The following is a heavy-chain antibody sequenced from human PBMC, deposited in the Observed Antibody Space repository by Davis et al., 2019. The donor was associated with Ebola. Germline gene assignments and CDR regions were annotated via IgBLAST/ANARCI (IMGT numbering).Heavy chain of an antibody. V-gene: IGHV3-7*01. CDR1: GFTFSSYS. J-gene: IGHJ4*02. CDR3: TKTISATPGDY. CDR2: IKQDGSEK. Sequence: GESLKISCAASGFTFSSYSINWVRQAPGKGLEWVANIKQDGSEKYYVDSVKGRFTISRDNAKNSLFLQMNSLRVEDTAVYYCTKTISATPGDYWGQGTLVTVSS. D-gene: IGHD4/OR15-4a*01.